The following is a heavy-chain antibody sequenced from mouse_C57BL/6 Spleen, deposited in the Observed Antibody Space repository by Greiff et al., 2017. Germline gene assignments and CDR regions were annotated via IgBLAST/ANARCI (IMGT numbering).Heavy chain of an antibody. CDR3: ARRPISYDLYYYAMDY. CDR1: GFNIKNTY. CDR2: IDTANGNT. V-gene: IGHV14-3*01. Sequence: EVQLQQSVAELVRPGASVKLSCTASGFNIKNTYLHWVKQRPEKGLEWIGRIDTANGNTKYAPKFQGKAPITADTSSNTAYLQLSSLTSEYTAIYYCARRPISYDLYYYAMDYWGQGTSVTVSS. D-gene: IGHD2-4*01. J-gene: IGHJ4*01.